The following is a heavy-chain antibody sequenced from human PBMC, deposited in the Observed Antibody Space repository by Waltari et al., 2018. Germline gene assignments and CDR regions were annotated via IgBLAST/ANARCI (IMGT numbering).Heavy chain of an antibody. Sequence: QVQLQESGPGLVKPSETLSLTCTVSGGSISSYYWSWIRQPPGKGLEWIGYIYYSGSTNYNPPLKSRVTISVDTSKNQFSLKLSSVTAADTAVYYCARATWQLVDYWGQGTLVTVSS. J-gene: IGHJ4*02. CDR1: GGSISSYY. CDR3: ARATWQLVDY. D-gene: IGHD6-6*01. CDR2: IYYSGST. V-gene: IGHV4-59*01.